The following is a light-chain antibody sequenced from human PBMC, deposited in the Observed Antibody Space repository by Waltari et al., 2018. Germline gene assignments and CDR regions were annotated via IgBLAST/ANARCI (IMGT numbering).Light chain of an antibody. V-gene: IGLV2-11*01. CDR2: DVT. CDR3: CSYAGSITFWV. Sequence: QSALTQPRSVSGSPGQSVTISCTGTSSDVGGYNYVSWYQHHPGKAPKLIIYDVTKRPSGVPDRFSASKSANTAALTISWLQAEDEADYDCCSYAGSITFWVFGGGTKLTVL. J-gene: IGLJ3*02. CDR1: SSDVGGYNY.